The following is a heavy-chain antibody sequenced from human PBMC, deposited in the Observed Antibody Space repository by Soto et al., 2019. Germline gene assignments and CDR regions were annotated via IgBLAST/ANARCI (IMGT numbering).Heavy chain of an antibody. CDR1: GFTFRTYW. V-gene: IGHV3-7*05. CDR3: ERDGSTSWYSYDYHGMDV. Sequence: EVQLVESGGGLVQPVGSLRLSCAASGFTFRTYWLSWVRQVPGKGLEWVANINLDGSEQNYVYSWKGRFTISRDNARNSLYLQMSSLRAEDTALYYCERDGSTSWYSYDYHGMDVWGQGTTVTVSS. J-gene: IGHJ6*02. D-gene: IGHD5-18*01. CDR2: INLDGSEQ.